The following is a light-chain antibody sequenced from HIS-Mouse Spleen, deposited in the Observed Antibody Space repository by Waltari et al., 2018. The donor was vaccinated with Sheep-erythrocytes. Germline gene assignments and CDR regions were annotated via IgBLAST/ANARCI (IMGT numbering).Light chain of an antibody. CDR3: SSYAGSNNWV. CDR2: EVS. CDR1: SSDVGGYNY. Sequence: QSALTQPPSASGSPGQSVTIPCPGTSSDVGGYNYVSWHQQHPGKAPKPMIYEVSKRPSGVPDRFSGSKSGNTASLTVSGLQAEDEADYYCSSYAGSNNWVFGGGTKLTVL. V-gene: IGLV2-8*01. J-gene: IGLJ3*02.